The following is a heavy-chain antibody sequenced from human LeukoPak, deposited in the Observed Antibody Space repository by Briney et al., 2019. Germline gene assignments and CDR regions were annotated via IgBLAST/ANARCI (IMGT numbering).Heavy chain of an antibody. J-gene: IGHJ4*02. V-gene: IGHV1-2*02. CDR2: INPNSGGT. Sequence: ASVKDSCKASGYMFTGYYMHWVRQAPGQGLEWMGWINPNSGGTNYAQKFQGRVTMTRDTSISTAYMELSSLRSDDTAVYYCARGYCSGDCYTLFDYLGQGTLVTVSS. CDR1: GYMFTGYY. D-gene: IGHD2-21*02. CDR3: ARGYCSGDCYTLFDY.